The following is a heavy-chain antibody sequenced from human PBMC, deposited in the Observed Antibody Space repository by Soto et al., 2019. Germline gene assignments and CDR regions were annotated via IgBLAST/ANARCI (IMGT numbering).Heavy chain of an antibody. V-gene: IGHV3-30*18. CDR1: GFTFSSYG. D-gene: IGHD3-22*01. Sequence: GGSLRLSCAASGFTFSSYGIHWVRQAPGKGLEWVAVISYDGNEKHYADSVKGRFTISRDNSKNTLYLQMNSLRAEDTAVYYCVKDQYYYDTSGYLHNYLDYWGQGTLVTVSS. CDR2: ISYDGNEK. J-gene: IGHJ4*02. CDR3: VKDQYYYDTSGYLHNYLDY.